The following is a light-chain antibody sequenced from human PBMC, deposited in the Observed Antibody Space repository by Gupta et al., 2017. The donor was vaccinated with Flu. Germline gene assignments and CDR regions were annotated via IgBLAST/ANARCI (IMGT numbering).Light chain of an antibody. CDR2: RAS. J-gene: IGKJ2*01. CDR1: EGIRTW. V-gene: IGKV1-5*03. Sequence: PSTLYASIGDRVTITCRASEGIRTWMAWYLQKPGKTPKLLIYRASCLDSGVPSRFSGGESGTEFTLTISSLQPDDFATYYCQQQNSYLYIFGQGTKLE. CDR3: QQQNSYLYI.